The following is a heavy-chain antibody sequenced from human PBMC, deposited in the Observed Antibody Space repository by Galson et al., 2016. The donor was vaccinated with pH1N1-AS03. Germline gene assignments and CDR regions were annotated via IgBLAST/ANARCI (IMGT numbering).Heavy chain of an antibody. D-gene: IGHD3-10*01. Sequence: QSGAEVKKPGESLRISCKASGDSFTGYWINWVRQMPGKGLEWMGRIDLSDSYTNYSPSFQGHVTISADKSIATAYLQWNSLKASDTAVYYCASYGSGSSPFDYWGQGTLVTASS. CDR1: GDSFTGYW. CDR2: IDLSDSYT. J-gene: IGHJ4*02. CDR3: ASYGSGSSPFDY. V-gene: IGHV5-10-1*01.